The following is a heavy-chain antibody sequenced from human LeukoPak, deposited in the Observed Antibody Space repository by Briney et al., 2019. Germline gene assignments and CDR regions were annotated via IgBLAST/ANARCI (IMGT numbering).Heavy chain of an antibody. V-gene: IGHV4-61*02. J-gene: IGHJ3*02. CDR3: ARDTALWTFDI. CDR2: IYTSGSTINNPSLKNT. Sequence: PSETLSLTCSVSGGSININTYYWGWIRQPAGKGLEWIGRIYTSGSTINNPSLKNTNYNPSLKSRLTMSVDRSKNQFSLKMTSVTAADTAMYYCARDTALWTFDIWGQGTMVTVSS. CDR1: GGSININTYY. D-gene: IGHD2-21*02.